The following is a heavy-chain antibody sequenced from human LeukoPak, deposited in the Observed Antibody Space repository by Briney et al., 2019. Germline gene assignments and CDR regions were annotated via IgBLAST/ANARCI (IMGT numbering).Heavy chain of an antibody. CDR1: GGSISSYY. CDR2: IYYGGST. J-gene: IGHJ3*02. CDR3: ARDPRNDNERAFDI. D-gene: IGHD3-16*01. Sequence: SETLSLTCTVSGGSISSYYWSWIRQPPGRGLEWIGYIYYGGSTNYNPSLKSRVTISVDTSKNQFSLKLSSVTAADTAVYYCARDPRNDNERAFDIWGQGTMVTVSS. V-gene: IGHV4-59*01.